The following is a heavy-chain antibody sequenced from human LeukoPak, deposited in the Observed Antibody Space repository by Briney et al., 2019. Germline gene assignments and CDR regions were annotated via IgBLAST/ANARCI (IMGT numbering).Heavy chain of an antibody. D-gene: IGHD1-26*01. CDR1: GFTFSNYA. CDR2: ISGSGGST. J-gene: IGHJ4*02. CDR3: AKDSSGSYYIGRQRFDY. V-gene: IGHV3-23*01. Sequence: GGSLRLSCAASGFTFSNYAMSWVRQAPGKGLEWVSAISGSGGSTYYADSVKGRFTISRDNSKNTLYLQMNSLRAEDTAVYYCAKDSSGSYYIGRQRFDYWGQGTLVTVSS.